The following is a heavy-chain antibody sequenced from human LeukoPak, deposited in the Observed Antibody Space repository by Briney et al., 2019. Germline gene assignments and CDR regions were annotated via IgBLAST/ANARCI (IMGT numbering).Heavy chain of an antibody. J-gene: IGHJ3*02. CDR3: TRGHRSGWDEAFDI. CDR2: INWNDGSR. CDR1: GFTFDDYG. Sequence: PGGSLRLSCAASGFTFDDYGMSWVRQAPRKGLEWVSGINWNDGSRGYADSVKGRFTISRDNAKNSLFLQMNSLRAEDTALYYCTRGHRSGWDEAFDIWGQGTMVSVSS. D-gene: IGHD6-19*01. V-gene: IGHV3-20*04.